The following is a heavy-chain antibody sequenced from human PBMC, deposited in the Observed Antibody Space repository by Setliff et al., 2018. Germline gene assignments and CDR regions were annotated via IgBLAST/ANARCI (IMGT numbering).Heavy chain of an antibody. CDR1: NFSLPSGFF. J-gene: IGHJ6*03. CDR2: VYHRGST. CDR3: AREGRSSTRGWYMDA. D-gene: IGHD2-2*01. Sequence: PSETLSLTCTVSNFSLPSGFFWAWVRQPPGKGLEWIATVYHRGSTDYKPSLKSRATISVDTSKNQFSLKLTSMTAADTAVYFCAREGRSSTRGWYMDAWGKGTSVTVSS. V-gene: IGHV4-38-2*02.